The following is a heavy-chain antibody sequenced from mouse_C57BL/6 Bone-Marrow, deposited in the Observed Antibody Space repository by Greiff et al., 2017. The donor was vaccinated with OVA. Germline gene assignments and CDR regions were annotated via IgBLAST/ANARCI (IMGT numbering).Heavy chain of an antibody. J-gene: IGHJ1*03. CDR3: ASRAVGRDWYFDV. D-gene: IGHD4-1*01. CDR1: GYTFTSYW. CDR2: IYPGSGST. V-gene: IGHV1-55*01. Sequence: QVQLKQSGAELVKPGASVKMSCKASGYTFTSYWITWVKQRPGQGLEWIGDIYPGSGSTNYNEKFKSKATLTVDTSSSTAYMQLSSLTSEDSAVYYCASRAVGRDWYFDVWGTGTTVTVSS.